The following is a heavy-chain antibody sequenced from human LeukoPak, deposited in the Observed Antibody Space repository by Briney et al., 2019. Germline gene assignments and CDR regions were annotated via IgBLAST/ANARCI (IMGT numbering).Heavy chain of an antibody. J-gene: IGHJ4*02. CDR3: AKDRVSGSYSYYFDY. CDR1: GFTFSSFA. CDR2: FYGSGGST. Sequence: GGSLRLSCAASGFTFSSFAMSWVRQAPGKGLEWVSGFYGSGGSTYYADSVKGRSTISRDNSKNTLYLQMNSLRVEDTAVYYCAKDRVSGSYSYYFDYWGQGTLVTVSS. V-gene: IGHV3-23*01. D-gene: IGHD1-26*01.